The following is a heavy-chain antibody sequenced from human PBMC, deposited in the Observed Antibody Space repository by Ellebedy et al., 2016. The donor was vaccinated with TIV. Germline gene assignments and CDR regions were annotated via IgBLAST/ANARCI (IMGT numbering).Heavy chain of an antibody. Sequence: GESLKISCAASGFSVTTNYMNWVRQAPGKGLEWVSSISSSSTYIYYADSVKGRFTISRDNAKNSLYLQMNNLRAEDTAVYYCARREGVRGEDYWGQGTLVTVSS. CDR2: ISSSSTYI. CDR1: GFSVTTNY. V-gene: IGHV3-21*01. CDR3: ARREGVRGEDY. J-gene: IGHJ4*02. D-gene: IGHD3-10*01.